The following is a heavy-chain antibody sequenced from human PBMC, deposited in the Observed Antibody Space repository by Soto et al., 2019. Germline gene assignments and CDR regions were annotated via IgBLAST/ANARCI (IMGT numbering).Heavy chain of an antibody. CDR1: GYTFINHG. CDR2: VSGSSGNT. V-gene: IGHV1-18*04. D-gene: IGHD6-6*01. Sequence: ASVKVSCKASGYTFINHGISWVRQAPGEGLEWMGWVSGSSGNTKYAQKFQGRVTMTTETSASTAYMELRSLRSDDTAVYYCARGFDTRAYYFDSWGQGTLVTVSS. CDR3: ARGFDTRAYYFDS. J-gene: IGHJ4*02.